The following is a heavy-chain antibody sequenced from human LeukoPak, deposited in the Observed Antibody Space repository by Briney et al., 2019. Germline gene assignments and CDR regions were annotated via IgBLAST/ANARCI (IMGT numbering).Heavy chain of an antibody. V-gene: IGHV3-74*01. CDR2: INDDGSTT. Sequence: PGGSLRLSCAASGFTFSSYWMHWVRQVSGKGLVWVSRINDDGSTTSYADSVKGRFTISRDNAKNTLYLQMNSLRGEDTAVYYCARGRGALSVVSGRIYGNYMDVWGKGTTVTVSS. D-gene: IGHD4-23*01. CDR3: ARGRGALSVVSGRIYGNYMDV. J-gene: IGHJ6*03. CDR1: GFTFSSYW.